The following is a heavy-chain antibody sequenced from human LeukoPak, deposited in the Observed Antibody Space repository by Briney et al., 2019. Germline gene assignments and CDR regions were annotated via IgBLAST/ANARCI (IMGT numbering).Heavy chain of an antibody. J-gene: IGHJ6*03. CDR2: IYYSGST. Sequence: PSETLSLTCTVSGGSISSSSYYWGWIRQPPGKGLEWIGSIYYSGSTYYNPSLKSRVTISVDTSKNQFSLKLSSVTAADTAVYYCARGLRFLEWFPVKRFYYYMDVWGKGTTVTVSS. CDR1: GGSISSSSYY. D-gene: IGHD3-3*01. CDR3: ARGLRFLEWFPVKRFYYYMDV. V-gene: IGHV4-39*07.